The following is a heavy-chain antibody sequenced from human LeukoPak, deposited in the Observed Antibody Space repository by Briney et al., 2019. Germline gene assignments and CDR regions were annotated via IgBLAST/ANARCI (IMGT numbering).Heavy chain of an antibody. D-gene: IGHD5-18*01. V-gene: IGHV3-23*01. Sequence: GGSLRLSCAASGFTFSSYAMSWVRQAPGKGLEWVSAISGSGGSTYYADSVKGRFTISRDNSKNTLYLQMNSLRAEDTAVYYCARDIQLWPLAGDYWGQGTLVTVSS. CDR1: GFTFSSYA. CDR2: ISGSGGST. CDR3: ARDIQLWPLAGDY. J-gene: IGHJ4*02.